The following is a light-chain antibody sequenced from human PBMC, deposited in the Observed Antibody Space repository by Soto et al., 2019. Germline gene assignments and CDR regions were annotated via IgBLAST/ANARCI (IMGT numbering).Light chain of an antibody. CDR2: EVS. CDR1: SSDVGAYNY. V-gene: IGLV2-14*03. Sequence: QSALTQPASVSGSPGQSITISCTGTSSDVGAYNYVSWYQQHTGKAPKLMIYEVSNRPSGVSNRFSGSKSANTASLTTSGLQAGDEADYYCSSYTSSSTWLFGGGTKLTVL. J-gene: IGLJ3*02. CDR3: SSYTSSSTWL.